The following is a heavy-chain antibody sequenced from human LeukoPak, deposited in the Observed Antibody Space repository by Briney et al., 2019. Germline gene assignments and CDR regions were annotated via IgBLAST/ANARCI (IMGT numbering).Heavy chain of an antibody. CDR1: GFTFSSYG. J-gene: IGHJ4*02. CDR3: AKDRVVAATWPYYFDY. Sequence: GGSLRLSCAASGFTFSSYGMHWVRQAPGKGLEWVAFIRFDGSNIYYADSVKGRFTISRDNSKNTLYLQMNSLRGEDTAVYYCAKDRVVAATWPYYFDYWGQGTLVSVSS. CDR2: IRFDGSNI. V-gene: IGHV3-30*02. D-gene: IGHD2-15*01.